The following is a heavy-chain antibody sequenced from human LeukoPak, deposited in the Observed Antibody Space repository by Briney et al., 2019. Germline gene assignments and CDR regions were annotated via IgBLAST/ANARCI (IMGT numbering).Heavy chain of an antibody. CDR3: AKTRRPGSFYFDY. CDR2: ISGSGGST. V-gene: IGHV3-23*01. Sequence: GGSLRLSCAASGFTFSSYGMSWVRQAPGKGLEWVSGISGSGGSTYCADSVKGRFTISRDNSKNTLYLQMNSLRAEDTAVYYCAKTRRPGSFYFDYWGQGTLVTVSS. D-gene: IGHD3-10*01. CDR1: GFTFSSYG. J-gene: IGHJ4*02.